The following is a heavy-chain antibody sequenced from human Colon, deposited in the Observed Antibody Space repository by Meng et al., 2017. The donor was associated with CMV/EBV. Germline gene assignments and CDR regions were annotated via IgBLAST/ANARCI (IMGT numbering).Heavy chain of an antibody. CDR2: TIPMLSIA. D-gene: IGHD5-12*01. CDR3: ARAVDSGTYSPGYFDY. V-gene: IGHV1-69*02. J-gene: IGHJ4*02. CDR1: GGTFSNYT. Sequence: VKVSCKASGGTFSNYTLNWVRQAPGQGLEWMGRTIPMLSIANYAKKFQGRVTITADKSTSTVYMHLTSLRSDDTAVYFCARAVDSGTYSPGYFDYWGQGTVVTVSS.